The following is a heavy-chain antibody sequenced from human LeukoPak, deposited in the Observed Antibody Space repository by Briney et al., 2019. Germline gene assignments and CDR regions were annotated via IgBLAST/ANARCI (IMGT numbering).Heavy chain of an antibody. CDR3: AREKRYCSSTSCYAYFDY. J-gene: IGHJ4*02. D-gene: IGHD2-2*01. Sequence: ASVKVSCKVSGYTLTELSMHWVRQAPGKGLEWMGGFDPEDGETSYAQKFQGRVTMTTDTSTSTAYMELRSLRSDDTAVYYCAREKRYCSSTSCYAYFDYWGQGTLVTVSS. CDR2: FDPEDGET. CDR1: GYTLTELS. V-gene: IGHV1-24*01.